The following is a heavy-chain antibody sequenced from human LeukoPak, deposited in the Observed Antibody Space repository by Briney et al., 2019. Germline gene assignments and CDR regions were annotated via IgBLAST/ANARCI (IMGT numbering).Heavy chain of an antibody. V-gene: IGHV3-11*04. CDR2: ISSSGSTI. J-gene: IGHJ4*02. Sequence: GGSLRLSCAASGFTFSDYYMSWIRQAPGKGLEWVSYISSSGSTIYYADSVKGRFTISRDNSKNTLFLQMNSLRPEDTAAYHCAKGRWLTDYWGQGTLVTVSS. CDR1: GFTFSDYY. CDR3: AKGRWLTDY. D-gene: IGHD5-24*01.